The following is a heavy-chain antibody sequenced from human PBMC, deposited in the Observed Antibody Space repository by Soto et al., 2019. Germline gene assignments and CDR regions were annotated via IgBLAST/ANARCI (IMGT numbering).Heavy chain of an antibody. CDR2: VFHTGTT. D-gene: IGHD6-19*01. CDR1: GDSVSSPYY. V-gene: IGHV4-4*02. J-gene: IGHJ4*02. Sequence: QVQLQESGPGLVKPSGTLSLTCGVSGDSVSSPYYWCWVRQPPGKGLEWIGEVFHTGTTSYNPSLRSRVTISMDKSINQFSLDLSSVTAAYTAVYYCARSAGWYAVHSWGPGTLVIV. CDR3: ARSAGWYAVHS.